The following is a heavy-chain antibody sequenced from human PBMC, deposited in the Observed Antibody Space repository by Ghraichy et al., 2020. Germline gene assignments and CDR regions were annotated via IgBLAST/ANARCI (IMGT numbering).Heavy chain of an antibody. V-gene: IGHV3-23*01. CDR3: AKAVVTMVRGVIDY. CDR2: ISGSGGST. D-gene: IGHD3-10*01. J-gene: IGHJ4*02. Sequence: GESLNISCAASGFTFSSYAMSWVRQAPGKGLEWVSAISGSGGSTYYADSVKGRFTISRDNSKNTLYLQMNSLRAEDTAVYYCAKAVVTMVRGVIDYWGQGTLVTVSS. CDR1: GFTFSSYA.